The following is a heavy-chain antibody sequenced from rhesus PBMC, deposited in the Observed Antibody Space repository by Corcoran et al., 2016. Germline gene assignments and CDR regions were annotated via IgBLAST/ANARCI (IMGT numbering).Heavy chain of an antibody. CDR3: AKDLRVIHSFDY. J-gene: IGHJ4*01. D-gene: IGHD3-22*01. Sequence: EVPLVQSGAEVKRPGESLKISCKTSGYHFTSYWITWVPQLPRKGLEWMGAIDPIDSETRYNPSFQGQVTSSADKSISTAYLQWSRLKASDTATYYCAKDLRVIHSFDYWGQGVLVTVSS. CDR2: IDPIDSET. V-gene: IGHV5-20*01. CDR1: GYHFTSYW.